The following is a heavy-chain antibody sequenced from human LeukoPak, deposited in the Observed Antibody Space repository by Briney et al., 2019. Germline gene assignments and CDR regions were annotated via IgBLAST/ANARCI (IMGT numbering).Heavy chain of an antibody. CDR3: AKGRQEWWTFDALDI. CDR2: TSFDGGKK. J-gene: IGHJ3*02. CDR1: GFTFSSYG. D-gene: IGHD2-8*01. V-gene: IGHV3-30*18. Sequence: GGSLRLSCAASGFTFSSYGMHWVRQAPGKGPQRVPLTSFDGGKKYYADSVKGRFTISRDNSKNTLYLQMNSLIPDDTAVYYCAKGRQEWWTFDALDIWGQGTMVTVSS.